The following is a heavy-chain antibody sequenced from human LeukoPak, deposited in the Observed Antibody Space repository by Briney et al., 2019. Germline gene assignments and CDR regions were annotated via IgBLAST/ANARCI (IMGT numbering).Heavy chain of an antibody. CDR1: GGPISSNDHY. CDR2: IHYSGST. D-gene: IGHD5-12*01. CDR3: ARGGIVATFYYFDY. V-gene: IGHV4-39*07. Sequence: PSETLSLTCTVSGGPISSNDHYWGWIRQPPGKGLEWIGSIHYSGSTYYKPSLKSRVTISIDTSKNQFSLKLNFVTAADTAVYYCARGGIVATFYYFDYWGQGTLVTVSS. J-gene: IGHJ4*02.